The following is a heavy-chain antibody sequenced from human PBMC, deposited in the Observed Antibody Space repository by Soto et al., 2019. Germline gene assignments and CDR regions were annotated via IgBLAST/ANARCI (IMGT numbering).Heavy chain of an antibody. CDR3: AKGWSDYFDY. J-gene: IGHJ4*02. D-gene: IGHD2-15*01. V-gene: IGHV3-23*01. CDR2: ISGSGGST. Sequence: GSLRLSCAASGFTFSDSWMTWVRQAPGKGLEWVSAISGSGGSTYYADSVKGRFTISRDNSKNTLYLQMNSLRAEDTAVYYCAKGWSDYFDYWGQGTLVTVSS. CDR1: GFTFSDSW.